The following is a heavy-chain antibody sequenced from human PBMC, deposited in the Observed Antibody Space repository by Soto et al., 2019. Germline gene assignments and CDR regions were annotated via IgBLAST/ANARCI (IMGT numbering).Heavy chain of an antibody. CDR3: ARDERSVYSSGWYLY. V-gene: IGHV6-1*01. J-gene: IGHJ4*02. D-gene: IGHD6-19*01. Sequence: PSQTLSLTCAISGDSVSSYSAAWNWIRQSPSGGLEWLGRTYYRSRFFSDYAESVKSRIIINPDTSKNQFSLQLNSVTTADTAVYYCARDERSVYSSGWYLYWGPGTLVTVSS. CDR2: TYYRSRFFS. CDR1: GDSVSSYSAA.